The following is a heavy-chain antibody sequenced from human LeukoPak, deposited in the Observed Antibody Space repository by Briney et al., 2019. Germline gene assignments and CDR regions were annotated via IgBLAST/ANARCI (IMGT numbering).Heavy chain of an antibody. CDR2: INPNSGGT. CDR1: GYTFTGYY. V-gene: IGHV1-2*02. J-gene: IGHJ4*02. Sequence: GASVKVTCKASGYTFTGYYMHWVRQAPGQGLAWMGWINPNSGGTNYAQKFQGRVTMTRDTSISTAYMELSRLRSDDTAVYYCARERYYDSSGYTPDWGQGTLVTVSS. D-gene: IGHD3-22*01. CDR3: ARERYYDSSGYTPD.